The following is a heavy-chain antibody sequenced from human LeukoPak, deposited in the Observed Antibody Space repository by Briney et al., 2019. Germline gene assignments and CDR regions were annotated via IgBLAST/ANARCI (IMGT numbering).Heavy chain of an antibody. CDR1: GYTFSGYY. CDR2: INPNSGGT. J-gene: IGHJ3*02. CDR3: ARGSPDHDYYAFDI. D-gene: IGHD4/OR15-4a*01. Sequence: ASVKVSCKASGYTFSGYYMHWVRQAPRQGLEWMGWINPNSGGTNYAQKFQGRVTMTRDTSISTAYMELSRLRSDDTAVYYCARGSPDHDYYAFDIWGQGTMVTVSS. V-gene: IGHV1-2*02.